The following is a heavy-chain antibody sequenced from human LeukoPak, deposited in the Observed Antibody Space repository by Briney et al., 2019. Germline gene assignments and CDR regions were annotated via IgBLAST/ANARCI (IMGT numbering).Heavy chain of an antibody. Sequence: PSETLSLTCTVSDDTINPYHWTWIRQTAGKGLEWIGRVHMSGSTNYNPSLWSRVAISMDNSKNQFSLKVNSVTAADTGVYYCARDESSRDDSGGYHYWGQGTLVTVSS. CDR1: DDTINPYH. D-gene: IGHD3-22*01. CDR2: VHMSGST. V-gene: IGHV4-4*07. CDR3: ARDESSRDDSGGYHY. J-gene: IGHJ4*02.